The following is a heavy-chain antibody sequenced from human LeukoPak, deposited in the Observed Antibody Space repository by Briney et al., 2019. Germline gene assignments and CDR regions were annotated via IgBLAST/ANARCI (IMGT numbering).Heavy chain of an antibody. CDR3: ARDRHYYGSGSYGFDY. CDR1: GFTVSSNY. Sequence: TGGSLRLSCAASGFTVSSNYMSWVRQAPGKGLEWVSVIYSGGSTYYADSVKGRFTISRDNSKNTLYLQMNSLRAEDTAVYYCARDRHYYGSGSYGFDYWGQGTLVTVSS. D-gene: IGHD3-10*01. J-gene: IGHJ4*02. V-gene: IGHV3-66*01. CDR2: IYSGGST.